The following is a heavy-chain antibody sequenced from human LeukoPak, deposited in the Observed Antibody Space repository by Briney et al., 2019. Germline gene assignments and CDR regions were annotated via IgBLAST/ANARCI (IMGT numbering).Heavy chain of an antibody. Sequence: PGGSLRLSCAASGFTFSSYWMYWVRQAPGKGLVWVSRINTDGSTTNYADSVKGRFTISRDNSKNSLYLQMNSLRAEDTALYYCARIARGYWGQGTLVTVSS. J-gene: IGHJ4*02. CDR3: ARIARGY. CDR1: GFTFSSYW. CDR2: INTDGSTT. V-gene: IGHV3-74*01. D-gene: IGHD2-21*01.